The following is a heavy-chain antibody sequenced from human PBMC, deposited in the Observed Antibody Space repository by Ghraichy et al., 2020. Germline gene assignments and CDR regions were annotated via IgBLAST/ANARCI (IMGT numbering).Heavy chain of an antibody. CDR3: ASSFHRGGNWFDP. D-gene: IGHD1-26*01. V-gene: IGHV3-74*01. Sequence: GGSLRLSCAASGFTFSSYWMHWVRQAPGKGLVWVSRINSDGSSTSYADSVKGRFTISRDNAKNTLYLQMNSLRAEDTAVYYCASSFHRGGNWFDPWGQGTLVTVSS. CDR1: GFTFSSYW. J-gene: IGHJ5*02. CDR2: INSDGSST.